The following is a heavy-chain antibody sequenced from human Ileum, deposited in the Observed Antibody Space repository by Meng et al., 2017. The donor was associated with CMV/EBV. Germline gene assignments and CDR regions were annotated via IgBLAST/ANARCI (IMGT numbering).Heavy chain of an antibody. D-gene: IGHD3-10*02. CDR3: AADIASVWMFF. J-gene: IGHJ4*02. CDR1: TDSISNYY. CDR2: IHYSGTT. V-gene: IGHV4-59*01. Sequence: QVHLPESGPGLVKPSETLSLTCSVSTDSISNYYWSWIRQAPGKRLEWIGNIHYSGTTNYSPSLNSRVTISLDTSKNQFSLNLRSVTAADTAVYYCAADIASVWMFFWGQGTLVTVSS.